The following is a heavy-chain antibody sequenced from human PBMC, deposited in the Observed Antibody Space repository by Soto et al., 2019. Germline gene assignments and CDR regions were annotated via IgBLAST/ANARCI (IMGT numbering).Heavy chain of an antibody. Sequence: QVQLQASDPGLVKPSETLSLTCTVSRDSVSSGVSYWTWIRQPPGKGLEWIGYIYYNGKTNYNPSLKSRVTISLDTSKNQFSLKLTSVTAADTALYYCAVQGQGSTVTTGLSYWGQGALVTVSS. J-gene: IGHJ4*02. CDR1: RDSVSSGVSY. CDR2: IYYNGKT. D-gene: IGHD4-17*01. CDR3: AVQGQGSTVTTGLSY. V-gene: IGHV4-61*08.